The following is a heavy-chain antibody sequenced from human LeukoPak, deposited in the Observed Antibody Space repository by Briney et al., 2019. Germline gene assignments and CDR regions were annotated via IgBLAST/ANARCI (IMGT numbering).Heavy chain of an antibody. CDR2: IIPILGIA. CDR1: GGTFSSYT. Sequence: ASVKVSCKASGGTFSSYTISWVRQAPGQGLEWMGRIIPILGIANYAQKFQGRVTITADKSTSTAYMELSSLRSEDTAVYYCARDRRYCSSTSCYQDYWGQGTLVTVSS. V-gene: IGHV1-69*04. CDR3: ARDRRYCSSTSCYQDY. D-gene: IGHD2-2*01. J-gene: IGHJ4*02.